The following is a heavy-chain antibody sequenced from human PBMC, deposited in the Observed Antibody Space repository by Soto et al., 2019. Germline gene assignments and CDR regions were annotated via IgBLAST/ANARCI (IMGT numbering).Heavy chain of an antibody. Sequence: SETLSLTCTVSCGSISSSSYYWGWIRQPPGKGLEWIGSIYYSGTTYYNPSLKSRVTISVDTSKNQFSLKLSSVTAADTAVYYCARHRGYYDILTGYYTELNFDYWGQGTLVTVSS. D-gene: IGHD3-9*01. CDR3: ARHRGYYDILTGYYTELNFDY. CDR1: CGSISSSSYY. CDR2: IYYSGTT. V-gene: IGHV4-39*01. J-gene: IGHJ4*02.